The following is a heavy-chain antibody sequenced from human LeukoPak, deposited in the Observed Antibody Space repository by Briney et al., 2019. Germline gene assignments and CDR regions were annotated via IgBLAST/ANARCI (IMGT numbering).Heavy chain of an antibody. D-gene: IGHD6-25*01. CDR1: GDSISRSTYY. Sequence: SETLSLTCTVSGDSISRSTYYWAWIRQPPGKGLEWTGSVYYGRSPYFNPSLESRATISVDTSKNHFSLKMSSVTAADTAVYYCARSSGTGTFSYWGQGTLVTVSS. CDR3: ARSSGTGTFSY. CDR2: VYYGRSP. V-gene: IGHV4-39*02. J-gene: IGHJ4*02.